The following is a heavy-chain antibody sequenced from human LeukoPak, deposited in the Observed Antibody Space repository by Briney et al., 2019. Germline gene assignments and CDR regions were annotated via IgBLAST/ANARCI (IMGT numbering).Heavy chain of an antibody. CDR2: IYPNSGGT. Sequence: ASVKVSCKASGYTFTDYYMHWVRQAPGQGLEWMGWIYPNSGGTNYAQNFQGRVTMTRDTSISTAYMGLSRQRSDDTAVYFCARGRSDYYLDSWGQGTLVTVSS. D-gene: IGHD3-10*01. CDR3: ARGRSDYYLDS. V-gene: IGHV1-2*02. J-gene: IGHJ4*02. CDR1: GYTFTDYY.